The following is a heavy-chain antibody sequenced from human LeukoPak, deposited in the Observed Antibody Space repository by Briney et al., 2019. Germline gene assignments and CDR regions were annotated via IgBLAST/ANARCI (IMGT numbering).Heavy chain of an antibody. J-gene: IGHJ4*02. Sequence: GESLKISCKGSGYSFTNYWIGWVRQMPGKGLEWMGTIYPGDSDTRYSPSFQGQVTISSDKSISTAYLQWSSLKASDTAMYYCARRLVGATTTYFAYWGQGTLVTVSS. CDR1: GYSFTNYW. CDR2: IYPGDSDT. D-gene: IGHD1-26*01. CDR3: ARRLVGATTTYFAY. V-gene: IGHV5-51*01.